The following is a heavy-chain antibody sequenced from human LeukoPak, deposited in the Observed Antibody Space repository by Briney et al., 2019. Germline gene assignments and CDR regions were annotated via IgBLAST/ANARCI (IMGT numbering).Heavy chain of an antibody. Sequence: PGGSLRLSCAASGFTFDDYTMHWVRQAPGKGLEWVSLIRWDGDSTYYANSVKGRFTISRDNSKNSLYLQMNSLRTEDTALYYCARGARGDYYYYMDVWGKGTSVTVSS. J-gene: IGHJ6*03. CDR3: ARGARGDYYYYMDV. CDR2: IRWDGDST. D-gene: IGHD4/OR15-4a*01. V-gene: IGHV3-43*01. CDR1: GFTFDDYT.